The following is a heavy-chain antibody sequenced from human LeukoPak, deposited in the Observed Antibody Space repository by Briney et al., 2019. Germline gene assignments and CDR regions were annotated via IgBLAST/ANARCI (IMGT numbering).Heavy chain of an antibody. Sequence: SETLSLTCTVSGGSISSYYWSWIRRPPGKGLEWIGYIYYSGGTNYSPSLKSRVTISANTSKNQFSLTLSSVTAADTAVYYCARQRALMGEFDYWGQGILVTVSS. CDR1: GGSISSYY. CDR2: IYYSGGT. CDR3: ARQRALMGEFDY. V-gene: IGHV4-59*01. J-gene: IGHJ4*02. D-gene: IGHD6-25*01.